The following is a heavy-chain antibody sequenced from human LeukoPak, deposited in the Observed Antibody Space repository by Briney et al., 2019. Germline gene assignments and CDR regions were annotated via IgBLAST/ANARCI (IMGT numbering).Heavy chain of an antibody. V-gene: IGHV1-2*02. D-gene: IGHD6-13*01. CDR3: AGSRLKQNDAFDI. Sequence: ASVKVSCKASVYTFTGYYMHWVRQAPGHGLEWMGWINPNSGGTNYAQKFQGRVTMTRDTSISTAYMELSRLRSDDTAVYYCAGSRLKQNDAFDIWGQGTMVTVSS. CDR2: INPNSGGT. CDR1: VYTFTGYY. J-gene: IGHJ3*02.